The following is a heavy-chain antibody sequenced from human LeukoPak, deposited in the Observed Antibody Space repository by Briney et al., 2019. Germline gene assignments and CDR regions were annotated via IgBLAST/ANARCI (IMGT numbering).Heavy chain of an antibody. J-gene: IGHJ4*02. CDR3: ARDRRSGDYYDSSGYDY. CDR2: IRYDGSNR. CDR1: GFTFSSYG. Sequence: GGSLTLSCVVSGFTFSSYGMHWVRQAPGKGLEWVAYIRYDGSNRHYADSVKGRFTISRDNSKNTLYLQMNSRRAEDAAVYYCARDRRSGDYYDSSGYDYWGQGTLVTVSS. V-gene: IGHV3-30*02. D-gene: IGHD3-22*01.